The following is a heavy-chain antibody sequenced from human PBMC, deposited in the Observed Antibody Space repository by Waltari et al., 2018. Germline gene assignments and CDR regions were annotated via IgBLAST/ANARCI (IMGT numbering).Heavy chain of an antibody. D-gene: IGHD3-22*01. Sequence: HVQLQESGPGLVRPSEPLSLTCTVSGDFPGDDYWPLIRQAPGKGLEWIAYLRNTGATKCTPSLESRVTISAVTSKKQFSLRLTSVTAADTAIYYCARLPKKYYDSLGWGFFDYWGQGILVTVSS. V-gene: IGHV4-59*08. J-gene: IGHJ4*02. CDR3: ARLPKKYYDSLGWGFFDY. CDR2: LRNTGAT. CDR1: GDFPGDDY.